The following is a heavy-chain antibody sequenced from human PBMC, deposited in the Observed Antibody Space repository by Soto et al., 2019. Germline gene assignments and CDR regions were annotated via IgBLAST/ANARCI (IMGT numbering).Heavy chain of an antibody. D-gene: IGHD6-6*01. V-gene: IGHV3-11*01. J-gene: IGHJ6*02. Sequence: QMRLVESGGGLVEPGGSLRLSCVTSGFTFSNNWMSWIRQAPGRGLEWLAYISRSGSTIYYADSVKGRFTICRDNSKSSLYLQMDNLRAEDTAMYYCGRDPELWDENVATRPPFHYYGMDVWGQGTTVTVSS. CDR2: ISRSGSTI. CDR3: GRDPELWDENVATRPPFHYYGMDV. CDR1: GFTFSNNW.